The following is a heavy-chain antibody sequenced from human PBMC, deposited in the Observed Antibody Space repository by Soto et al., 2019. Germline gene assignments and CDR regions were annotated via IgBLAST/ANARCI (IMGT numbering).Heavy chain of an antibody. J-gene: IGHJ3*01. D-gene: IGHD4-4*01. CDR3: ATARLQLVWSEQLDN. CDR1: GVNFSHYD. V-gene: IGHV3-23*01. Sequence: ETLRLSCAACGVNFSHYDMTWVRQAPGKGLEWVATISSSGGNTYYADSVKGRFAISRDNSKNTGFLQLHSPRVADTAGYFCATARLQLVWSEQLDNWGPGTMVTVSS. CDR2: ISSSGGNT.